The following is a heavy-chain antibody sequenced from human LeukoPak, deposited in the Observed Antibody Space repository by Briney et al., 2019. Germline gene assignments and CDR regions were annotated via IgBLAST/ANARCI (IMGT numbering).Heavy chain of an antibody. CDR2: IIPIFGTA. CDR3: ATDWRITMVRGVMLY. V-gene: IGHV1-69*13. D-gene: IGHD3-10*01. Sequence: SVKVSCKASGGTFSSYAISWVRQAPGQGLEWMRGIIPIFGTANYAQKFQGRVTITADESTSTAYMELRSLRSDDTAVYYCATDWRITMVRGVMLYWGQGTLVTVSS. J-gene: IGHJ4*02. CDR1: GGTFSSYA.